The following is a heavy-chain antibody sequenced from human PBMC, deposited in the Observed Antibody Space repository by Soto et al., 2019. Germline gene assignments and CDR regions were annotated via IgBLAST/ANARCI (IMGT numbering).Heavy chain of an antibody. CDR3: ARGLLGPGYDFYAKDV. J-gene: IGHJ6*02. V-gene: IGHV4-31*02. Sequence: SETLSLTCSVSGGSISSGGYYCSWIRQHQGKGLEWIGYIYCSGSTYYNPSLKSRVTISVDTSKNEFSLKLSTVTAAGTAVYYCARGLLGPGYDFYAKDVWGDWTPVPV. CDR2: IYCSGST. CDR1: GGSISSGGYY. D-gene: IGHD2-15*01.